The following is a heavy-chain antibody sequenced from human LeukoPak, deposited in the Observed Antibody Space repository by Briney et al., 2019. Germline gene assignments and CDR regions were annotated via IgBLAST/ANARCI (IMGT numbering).Heavy chain of an antibody. J-gene: IGHJ5*02. CDR2: SGST. Sequence: SETLSLTCTVSGGSISSYYWSWIRQPAGKGLEWIGRSGSTNYNPSLKSRVTISVDKSKSQFSLRLSSVTAADTAVYYCAIDRSSVFDPWGQGTLVTVSS. D-gene: IGHD6-6*01. V-gene: IGHV4-4*07. CDR3: AIDRSSVFDP. CDR1: GGSISSYY.